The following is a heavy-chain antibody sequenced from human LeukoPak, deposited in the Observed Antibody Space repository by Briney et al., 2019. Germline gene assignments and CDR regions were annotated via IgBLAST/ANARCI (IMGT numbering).Heavy chain of an antibody. D-gene: IGHD3-10*02. Sequence: GGSLRLSCAASGFTFSSYEMNWVRQAPGKGLEWVSHISSSGSTIYYADSVKGRFTISRDNAKDSLYLQMNSLRAEDTAVYYCAELGITMIGGVWGKGTTVTISS. CDR1: GFTFSSYE. J-gene: IGHJ6*04. V-gene: IGHV3-48*03. CDR2: ISSSGSTI. CDR3: AELGITMIGGV.